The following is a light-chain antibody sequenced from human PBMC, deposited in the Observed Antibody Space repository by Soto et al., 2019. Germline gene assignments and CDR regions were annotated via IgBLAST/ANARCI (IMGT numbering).Light chain of an antibody. J-gene: IGKJ4*01. CDR2: GAT. CDR1: QSVSSY. V-gene: IGKV3D-15*01. Sequence: EIVLTQSPATLSLSPGEIATLSFSASQSVSSYLAWYQQKPGQPPRLLIYGATTRATGIPARFSGSGSGTEFTLTISSLQSEDFAVYYCQQYNNWPLTFGGGTKVDIK. CDR3: QQYNNWPLT.